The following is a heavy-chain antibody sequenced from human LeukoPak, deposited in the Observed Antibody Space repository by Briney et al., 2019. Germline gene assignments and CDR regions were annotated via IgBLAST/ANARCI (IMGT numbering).Heavy chain of an antibody. CDR3: TRDKSPYYYGSGSSNWFDP. V-gene: IGHV3-49*05. D-gene: IGHD3-10*01. J-gene: IGHJ5*02. CDR1: GFTFGDYA. CDR2: IRSKAYGGTT. Sequence: KTGGSPRLSCTASGFTFGDYAMSWFRQAPGKGLEWVGFIRSKAYGGTTEYAASVKGRFTISRDDSKSIAYLQMNSLKTEDTAVYYCTRDKSPYYYGSGSSNWFDPWGQGTLVTVSS.